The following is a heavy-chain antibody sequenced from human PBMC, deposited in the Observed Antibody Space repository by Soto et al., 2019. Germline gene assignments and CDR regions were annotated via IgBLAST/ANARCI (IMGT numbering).Heavy chain of an antibody. CDR2: IYYSGST. CDR1: GGSISSYY. J-gene: IGHJ3*02. CDR3: AGRRDDYDSSGYQPHEAAFDI. Sequence: SETLSLTCTFSGGSISSYYWSWIRQPPGKGLEWIGFIYYSGSTNYNPSLKSRVTISVDTSKNQFSLKLSSVTAADTAVYYCAGRRDDYDSSGYQPHEAAFDIGGQGTMVTVSS. V-gene: IGHV4-59*01. D-gene: IGHD3-22*01.